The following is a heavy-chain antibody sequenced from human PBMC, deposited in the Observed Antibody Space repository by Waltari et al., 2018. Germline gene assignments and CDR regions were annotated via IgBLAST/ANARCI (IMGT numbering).Heavy chain of an antibody. D-gene: IGHD3-10*01. CDR2: IIPIFGTA. CDR3: ARDGSGSYSHDY. CDR1: GGTFSSYA. V-gene: IGHV1-69*01. J-gene: IGHJ4*02. Sequence: QVQLVQSGAEVKKPGSSVKVSCKASGGTFSSYAISWVRQAPGQGLEWMGGIIPIFGTANYAQKFQGRVTMTADEATSTAYMELRSLRSEDTAVYDCARDGSGSYSHDYWGQGTLVTVAS.